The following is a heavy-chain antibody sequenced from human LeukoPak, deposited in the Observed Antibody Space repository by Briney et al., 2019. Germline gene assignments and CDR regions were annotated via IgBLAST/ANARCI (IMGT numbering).Heavy chain of an antibody. J-gene: IGHJ4*02. V-gene: IGHV3-48*02. D-gene: IGHD6-13*01. Sequence: PGGSLRLSCAASGFTFSSYSMNWVRQAPGKGLEWVSYISSSSSTIYYADSVKGRFTISRDNAKNSLYLQMNSLRDEDTAVYYCARGRFSSTPRSYDYWGQGTLVTVSS. CDR3: ARGRFSSTPRSYDY. CDR2: ISSSSSTI. CDR1: GFTFSSYS.